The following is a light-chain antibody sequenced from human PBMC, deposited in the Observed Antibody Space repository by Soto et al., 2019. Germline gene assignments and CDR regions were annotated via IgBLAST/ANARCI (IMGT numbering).Light chain of an antibody. CDR3: QSYDSTLDARYV. J-gene: IGLJ1*01. Sequence: QSVLTQPPSVSGAPGQRVTISCTGSGSNIGAGYDVHWYQHRPGTAPKLLVFGDSHRPSGVPDRFSGSKSGTSASLAITGLQAEDEGDYYRQSYDSTLDARYVFGTGTKLTVL. V-gene: IGLV1-40*01. CDR1: GSNIGAGYD. CDR2: GDS.